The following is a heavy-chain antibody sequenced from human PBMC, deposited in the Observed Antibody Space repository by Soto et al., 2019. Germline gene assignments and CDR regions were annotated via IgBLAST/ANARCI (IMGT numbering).Heavy chain of an antibody. CDR1: GGSISSGGYS. Sequence: SEILCLTYAVSGGSISSGGYSWSWIRQPPGKGLEWIGYIYYSGSTNYNPSLKSRVTISVDTSKNQFSLKLSSVTAADTAVYYCARRYGYSFDYWGQGTLVTVSS. CDR3: ARRYGYSFDY. J-gene: IGHJ4*02. V-gene: IGHV4-61*08. D-gene: IGHD1-1*01. CDR2: IYYSGST.